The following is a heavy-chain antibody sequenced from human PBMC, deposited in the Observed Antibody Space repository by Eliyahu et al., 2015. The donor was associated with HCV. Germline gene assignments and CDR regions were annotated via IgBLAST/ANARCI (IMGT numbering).Heavy chain of an antibody. Sequence: EVQLVESGGGLVXPGGSLXLSCXASGFTVXRYWMHWVRQGPGKGLVWVPRISGDGSSAYYADSVKGRLTISRDNAKNTLYLQMNSLRAEDTAVYYCAREPDYYQSGSYYMVSYYGMDVWGQGTTVTVSS. D-gene: IGHD3-10*01. CDR1: GFTVXRYW. J-gene: IGHJ6*02. CDR3: AREPDYYQSGSYYMVSYYGMDV. CDR2: ISGDGSSA. V-gene: IGHV3-74*01.